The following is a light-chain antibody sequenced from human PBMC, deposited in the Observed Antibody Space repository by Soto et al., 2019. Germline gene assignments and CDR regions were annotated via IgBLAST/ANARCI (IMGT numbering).Light chain of an antibody. V-gene: IGKV3-20*01. CDR2: GAS. Sequence: EIVLTQSPGTLSLSPGERATLSCRASQSVSSTYIAWYQQNPGRAPRLLIYGASSRATGIPDRFSGSGSGTDFTLTISRLEPEDFAVYFCQQYGRSPPFTFGQGTKVVIK. CDR1: QSVSSTY. CDR3: QQYGRSPPFT. J-gene: IGKJ2*01.